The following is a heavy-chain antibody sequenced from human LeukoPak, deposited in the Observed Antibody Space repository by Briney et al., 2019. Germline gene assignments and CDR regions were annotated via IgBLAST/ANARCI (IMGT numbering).Heavy chain of an antibody. CDR2: IYYSGST. Sequence: PSETLSLTCTVSGGSISSYYWSWLRQPPGKGLEWIGYIYYSGSTNYNPSLKSRVTISVDTSKNQFSLKLSSVTAADTAVYYCARLGMVRGVMGVVYYFDYWGQGTLVTVSS. V-gene: IGHV4-59*01. J-gene: IGHJ4*02. D-gene: IGHD3-10*01. CDR1: GGSISSYY. CDR3: ARLGMVRGVMGVVYYFDY.